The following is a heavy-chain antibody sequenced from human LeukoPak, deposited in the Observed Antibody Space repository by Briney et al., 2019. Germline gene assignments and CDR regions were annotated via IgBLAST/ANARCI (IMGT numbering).Heavy chain of an antibody. CDR1: GYTFTGYY. CDR2: INPSGGST. J-gene: IGHJ4*02. D-gene: IGHD6-13*01. V-gene: IGHV1-46*01. Sequence: ASVKVSCKASGYTFTGYYMHWVRQAPGQGLEWMGIINPSGGSTSYAQKFQGRVTMTRDTSTSTVYMELSSLRSEDTAVYYCARDKFRGIAAAGYFDYWGQGTLVTVSS. CDR3: ARDKFRGIAAAGYFDY.